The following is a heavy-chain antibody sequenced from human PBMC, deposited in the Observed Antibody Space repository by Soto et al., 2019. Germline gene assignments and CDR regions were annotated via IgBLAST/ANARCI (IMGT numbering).Heavy chain of an antibody. D-gene: IGHD3-22*01. CDR2: ISTSSTTI. V-gene: IGHV3-48*02. Sequence: PGGSLRLSCAASGFTFSSYIMNWVRQAPGKGLEWVSYISTSSTTIYYADSVKGRFTISRDNAKNSLYLQMNSLRDEDTAVYYCASDPYYYDSSGYYPLGYWGQGTLVTVSS. CDR3: ASDPYYYDSSGYYPLGY. CDR1: GFTFSSYI. J-gene: IGHJ4*02.